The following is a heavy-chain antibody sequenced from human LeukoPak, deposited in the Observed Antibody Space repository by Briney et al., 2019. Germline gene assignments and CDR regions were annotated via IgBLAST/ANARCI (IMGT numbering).Heavy chain of an antibody. J-gene: IGHJ4*02. CDR3: ARGVGWFGELSTDY. V-gene: IGHV1-2*02. CDR1: GYTSTGYY. CDR2: INPNSGGT. D-gene: IGHD3-10*01. Sequence: GASVKVSCKASGYTSTGYYMHWVRQAPGQGPAWMGWINPNSGGTNYAQKFQGRVTMTRDTSISTAYMELSRLRSDDTAVYYCARGVGWFGELSTDYWGQGTLVTVSS.